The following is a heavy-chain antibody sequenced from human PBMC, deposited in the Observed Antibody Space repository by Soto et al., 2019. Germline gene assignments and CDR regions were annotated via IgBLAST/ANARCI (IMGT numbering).Heavy chain of an antibody. J-gene: IGHJ4*02. CDR3: AKDLDYYDSSGYYSPVFDY. Sequence: GGSLRLSCAASGFTFSSYGMHWVRQAPGKGLEWVAVISYDGSNKYYADSVKGRFTISRDNSKNTLYLQMNSLRAEDTAVYYCAKDLDYYDSSGYYSPVFDYWGQGTLVTVSS. CDR2: ISYDGSNK. V-gene: IGHV3-30*18. CDR1: GFTFSSYG. D-gene: IGHD3-22*01.